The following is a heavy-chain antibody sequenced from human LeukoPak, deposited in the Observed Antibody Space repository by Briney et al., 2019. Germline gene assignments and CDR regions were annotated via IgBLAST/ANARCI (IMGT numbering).Heavy chain of an antibody. Sequence: SETLSLTCAVYGGSFSGYYWSWIRQPPGKGLEWIGEINHSGSTNYNPSLTSRVTISVDTSKNQFSLRLNSVTAADTPVYYCASHPGGYAYWGQGTVVTVSS. CDR3: ASHPGGYAY. J-gene: IGHJ4*02. CDR1: GGSFSGYY. D-gene: IGHD2-15*01. V-gene: IGHV4-34*01. CDR2: INHSGST.